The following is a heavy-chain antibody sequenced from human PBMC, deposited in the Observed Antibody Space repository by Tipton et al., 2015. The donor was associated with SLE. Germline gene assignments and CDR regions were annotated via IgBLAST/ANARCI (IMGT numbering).Heavy chain of an antibody. J-gene: IGHJ2*01. Sequence: LRLSCTVSGGSITSSSYYWGWIRQPPGKGLEWIGSVYYSGNTYYNPSLKRRVTISVDTSKNQFSLKLSSVTAADTAVYYCARHGRIAARDWYFDLWGRGTLVTVSS. CDR3: ARHGRIAARDWYFDL. CDR1: GGSITSSSYY. CDR2: VYYSGNT. V-gene: IGHV4-39*01. D-gene: IGHD6-6*01.